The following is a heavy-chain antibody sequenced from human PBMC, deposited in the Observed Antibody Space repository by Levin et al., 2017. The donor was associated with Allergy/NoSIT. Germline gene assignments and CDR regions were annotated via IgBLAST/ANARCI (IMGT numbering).Heavy chain of an antibody. CDR1: GGTFSSYA. V-gene: IGHV1-69*06. CDR3: VVVPAAIATTPNYGMDV. CDR2: IIPIFGTA. D-gene: IGHD2-2*02. J-gene: IGHJ6*02. Sequence: SVKVSCKASGGTFSSYAISWVRQAPGQGLEWMGGIIPIFGTANYAQKFQGRVTITADKSTSTAYMELSSLRSEDTAVYYCVVVPAAIATTPNYGMDVWGQGTTVTVSS.